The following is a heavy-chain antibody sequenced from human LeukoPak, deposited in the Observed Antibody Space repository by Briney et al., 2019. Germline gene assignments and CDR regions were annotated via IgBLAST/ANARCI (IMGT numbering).Heavy chain of an antibody. CDR3: ARVRGYYYGSGSYYNNLYFDY. V-gene: IGHV4-59*01. CDR2: IYYSGST. J-gene: IGHJ4*02. Sequence: PSETLSLTCTVSGGSISSYYWSWIRRPPGKGLEWIGCIYYSGSTNYNPSLKSRVTISVDTSKNQFSLKLSSVTAADTAVYYCARVRGYYYGSGSYYNNLYFDYWGQGTLVTVSS. D-gene: IGHD3-10*01. CDR1: GGSISSYY.